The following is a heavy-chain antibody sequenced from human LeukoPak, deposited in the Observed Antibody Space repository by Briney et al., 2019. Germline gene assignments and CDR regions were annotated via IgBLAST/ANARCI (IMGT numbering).Heavy chain of an antibody. V-gene: IGHV3-7*01. CDR3: VRVSSYSGAWGSDH. Sequence: GGSLRLSCATSGCIFSSYWMSWVRQAPGKGLEWVANINPDGSEKNYVDSLKGRFTISRDNPKNSLFLHMNSLRAGDTAVYYCVRVSSYSGAWGSDHWGQGTLVTVCS. J-gene: IGHJ4*02. CDR2: INPDGSEK. D-gene: IGHD2-21*01. CDR1: GCIFSSYW.